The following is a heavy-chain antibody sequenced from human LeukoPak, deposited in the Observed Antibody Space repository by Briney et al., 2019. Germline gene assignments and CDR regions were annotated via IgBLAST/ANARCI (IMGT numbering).Heavy chain of an antibody. CDR2: ISYDGSNK. D-gene: IGHD5-18*01. Sequence: GGSLRLSCAASGFTFSSYAMHWVRQAPGKGLEWVAVISYDGSNKYYADSVKGRFTISRDNSKNTLYLQMNSLRAEDTAVYYCAKDRGNRGRGYSYGYGYWGQGTLVTVSS. CDR1: GFTFSSYA. V-gene: IGHV3-30-3*01. J-gene: IGHJ4*02. CDR3: AKDRGNRGRGYSYGYGY.